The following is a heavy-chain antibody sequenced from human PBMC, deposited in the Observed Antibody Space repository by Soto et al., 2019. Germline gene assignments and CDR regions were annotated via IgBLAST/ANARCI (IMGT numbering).Heavy chain of an antibody. CDR3: AGADVRYFQH. V-gene: IGHV3-30-3*01. Sequence: LRLSCAASGFTFSSYAMHWVRQAPGKGLEWVAVISYDGSNKYYADSVKGRFTISRDNSKNTLYLQMNSLRAEDTAVYYCAGADVRYFQHWGQGTLVTVSS. CDR2: ISYDGSNK. J-gene: IGHJ1*01. CDR1: GFTFSSYA.